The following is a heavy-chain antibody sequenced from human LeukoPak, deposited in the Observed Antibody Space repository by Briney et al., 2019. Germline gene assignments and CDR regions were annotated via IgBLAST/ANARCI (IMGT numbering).Heavy chain of an antibody. CDR1: GNSFTSYW. J-gene: IGHJ4*02. CDR2: IYPDDSDT. Sequence: PGESLKSSCKGSGNSFTSYWIGWVRQMPGKGLEWMGIIYPDDSDTRYSPSFKGQVTISADKSISTAYLQWSSLKASDTAMYYCARTSGLVGARTGWDYFDSWGQGTLVTVSS. V-gene: IGHV5-51*01. CDR3: ARTSGLVGARTGWDYFDS. D-gene: IGHD1-26*01.